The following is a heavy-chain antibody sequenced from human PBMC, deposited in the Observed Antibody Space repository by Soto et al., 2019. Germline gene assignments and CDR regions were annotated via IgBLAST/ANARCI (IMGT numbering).Heavy chain of an antibody. CDR2: MNPNSGNT. J-gene: IGHJ4*02. D-gene: IGHD6-25*01. V-gene: IGHV1-8*01. Sequence: QVQLVQSGAEVKKPGASVKVSCKASGYTFTNYDINWVRQATGQGLEWMGWMNPNSGNTGYAQNFQGRVTMTRNTSISIAYVELSSLRAEDTAVYYCATQEGASAAVADHRPDSAYVDYWGQGTLVTVSS. CDR1: GYTFTNYD. CDR3: ATQEGASAAVADHRPDSAYVDY.